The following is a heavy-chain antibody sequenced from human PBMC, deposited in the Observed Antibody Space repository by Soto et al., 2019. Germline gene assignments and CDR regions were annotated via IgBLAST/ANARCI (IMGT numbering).Heavy chain of an antibody. D-gene: IGHD3-3*01. CDR1: GGSFSGYY. J-gene: IGHJ6*03. CDR3: ARGVSNYDFLSGYSQYYYYMDF. Sequence: SETLSLTCAVYGGSFSGYYWSWIRQPPGKGLEWIGEINHSGSTNYNPSLKSRVTISVDTSKSQFSLKLSSVTAADTAIYYCARGVSNYDFLSGYSQYYYYMDFWGKGTTVTVYS. V-gene: IGHV4-34*01. CDR2: INHSGST.